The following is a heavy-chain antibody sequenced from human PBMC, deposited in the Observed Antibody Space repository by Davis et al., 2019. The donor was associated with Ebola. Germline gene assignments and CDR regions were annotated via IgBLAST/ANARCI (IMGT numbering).Heavy chain of an antibody. CDR3: AKDIEDYGEVLDYYYGMDV. V-gene: IGHV4-34*01. CDR1: GGSFSGYY. Sequence: SETLSLTCAVYGGSFSGYYWSWIRQPPGKGLEWIGEINHSGSTNYNPSLKSRVTISVDTSKNQFSLKLSSVTAEDTAVYYCAKDIEDYGEVLDYYYGMDVWGQGTTVTVSS. D-gene: IGHD4-17*01. CDR2: INHSGST. J-gene: IGHJ6*02.